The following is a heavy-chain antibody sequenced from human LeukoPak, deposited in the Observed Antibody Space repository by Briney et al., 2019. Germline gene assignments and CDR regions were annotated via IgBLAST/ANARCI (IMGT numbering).Heavy chain of an antibody. CDR3: ATAFKRSLYYFDY. CDR1: GGSISSGGYY. CDR2: IYYSGST. Sequence: SETLSLTCTVSGGSISSGGYYWSWIRQHPGKGLEWIGYIYYSGSTYYNPSLKSRVTISVDTSKNQFSLKLSSVTAADTAVYYCATAFKRSLYYFDYWGQGTLVTDSS. J-gene: IGHJ4*02. V-gene: IGHV4-31*03.